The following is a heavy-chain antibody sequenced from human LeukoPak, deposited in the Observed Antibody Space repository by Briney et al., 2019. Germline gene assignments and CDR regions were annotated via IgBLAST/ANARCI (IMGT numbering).Heavy chain of an antibody. D-gene: IGHD3-16*01. CDR1: GGSISSGSYY. CDR3: ARVPPAYDYVWSSPDY. V-gene: IGHV4-61*02. J-gene: IGHJ4*02. Sequence: PSQTLSLTCTVSGGSISSGSYYWSWIRQPAGKGLEWIGRIYTSGSTNYNPSLKSRVTISVDTSKNQFSLKLSSVTAADTAVYYCARVPPAYDYVWSSPDYWGQGTLVAVSS. CDR2: IYTSGST.